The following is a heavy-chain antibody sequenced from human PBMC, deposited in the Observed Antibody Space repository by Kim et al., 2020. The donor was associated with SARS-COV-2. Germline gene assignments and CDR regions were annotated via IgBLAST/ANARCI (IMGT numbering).Heavy chain of an antibody. V-gene: IGHV4-59*01. Sequence: SETLSLTCTVSGGSISSYYWSWIRQPPGKGLEWIGYIYYSGSTNYNPSLKSRVTISVDTSKNQFSLKLSSVTAADTAVYYCARSLWFGELLEYYFDYWGQGTLVTVSS. D-gene: IGHD3-10*01. CDR3: ARSLWFGELLEYYFDY. CDR1: GGSISSYY. J-gene: IGHJ4*02. CDR2: IYYSGST.